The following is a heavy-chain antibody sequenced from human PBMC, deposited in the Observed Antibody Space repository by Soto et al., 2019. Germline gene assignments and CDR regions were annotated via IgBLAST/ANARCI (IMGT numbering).Heavy chain of an antibody. D-gene: IGHD3-10*01. Sequence: PSETLSLTCTVSGGSISSYYWSWIRQPPGKGLEWIGYSYYSGSTNYNPSLKSRVTISRDYSKNTVYLQMNSLRAEDTTVYYCARLGPYASGTYSFRHNRFDPWGQGTLVTVS. CDR2: SYYSGST. J-gene: IGHJ5*02. CDR1: GGSISSYY. V-gene: IGHV4-59*12. CDR3: ARLGPYASGTYSFRHNRFDP.